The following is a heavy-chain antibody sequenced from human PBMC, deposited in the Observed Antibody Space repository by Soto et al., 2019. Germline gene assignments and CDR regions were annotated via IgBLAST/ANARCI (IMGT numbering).Heavy chain of an antibody. CDR1: GFSLSTGGVG. J-gene: IGHJ6*02. V-gene: IGHV2-5*02. CDR3: AHSRCGGDCLQSYSSHYYYGMDV. D-gene: IGHD2-21*02. Sequence: QITLKESGPSLVKPTQTLTLTCTFSGFSLSTGGVGVGWIRQPPGKALEWLALIYWDDDKRYSPSLRSRLTVPKHTSKHPXXLXMXXMDPVDTAPYYCAHSRCGGDCLQSYSSHYYYGMDVWGQGTTVTVSS. CDR2: IYWDDDK.